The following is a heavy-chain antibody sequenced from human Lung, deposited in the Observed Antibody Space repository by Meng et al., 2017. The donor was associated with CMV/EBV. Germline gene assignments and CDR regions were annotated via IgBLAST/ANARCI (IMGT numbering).Heavy chain of an antibody. CDR3: AKEFEYSSSSGEFDY. CDR2: ISGSGGST. D-gene: IGHD6-6*01. V-gene: IGHV3-23*01. CDR1: GFTFSGYA. J-gene: IGHJ4*02. Sequence: GESLKISCAASGFTFSGYAMSWVRQAPGKGLEWVSAISGSGGSTYYADSVKGRFTISRDNSKNTLYLQMNSLRAEDTAVYYCAKEFEYSSSSGEFDYWGQGTLVTVSS.